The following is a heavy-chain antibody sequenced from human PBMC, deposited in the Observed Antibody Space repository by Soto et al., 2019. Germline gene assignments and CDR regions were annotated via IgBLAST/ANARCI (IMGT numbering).Heavy chain of an antibody. D-gene: IGHD3-10*01. CDR2: IKHDGSER. CDR3: ARELSWSGRDY. CDR1: GFRFNTNW. J-gene: IGHJ4*02. Sequence: EVQLVESGGGLVQPGGSLRLSCAASGFRFNTNWMSWVRQAPGKGLEWVANIKHDGSERNHVDSVRGRFTISIDNAKRSLYLQMNSLRVDDTAVYYCARELSWSGRDYGGQGTLVIVSP. V-gene: IGHV3-7*01.